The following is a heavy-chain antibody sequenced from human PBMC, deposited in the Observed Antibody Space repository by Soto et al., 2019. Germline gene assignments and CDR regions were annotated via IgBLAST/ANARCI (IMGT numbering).Heavy chain of an antibody. CDR2: IYWADDK. CDR1: GFSLTTSGVG. CDR3: AHRTTTVTWWFDP. V-gene: IGHV2-5*02. D-gene: IGHD4-17*01. J-gene: IGHJ5*02. Sequence: QITLKESGPTLVKPTQTLTLTCPFSGFSLTTSGVGVGWIRQPPGKALEWLALIYWADDKRYSPSLKCRLTIPKDTSKNQVVLTVTNMDPADTATYFCAHRTTTVTWWFDPWGQGTLGTVSS.